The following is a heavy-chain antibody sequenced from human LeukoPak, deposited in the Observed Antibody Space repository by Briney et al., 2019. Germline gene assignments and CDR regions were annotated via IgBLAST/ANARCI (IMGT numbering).Heavy chain of an antibody. Sequence: ASVKVSCKASGYTFTSYGISWVRQAPGQGLEWMGWISAYNGNTNYAQKFQGRVTMTRNTSISTAYMELSSLRSEDTAVYYCARHYYDFWSGYIEIIDYWGQGTLVTVSS. CDR3: ARHYYDFWSGYIEIIDY. J-gene: IGHJ4*02. V-gene: IGHV1-18*01. CDR1: GYTFTSYG. CDR2: ISAYNGNT. D-gene: IGHD3-3*01.